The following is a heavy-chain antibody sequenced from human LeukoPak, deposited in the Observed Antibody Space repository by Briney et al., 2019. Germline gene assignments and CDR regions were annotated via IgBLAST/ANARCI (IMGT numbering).Heavy chain of an antibody. Sequence: SETLSLTCTVSGGSISSYYWSWIRQHPGKGLEWIGYIYYSGSTYYNPSLKSRVTISVDTSKNQFSLKLSSVTAADTAVYYCARGGGSYWIEASFDYWGQGTLVTVSS. CDR2: IYYSGST. CDR1: GGSISSYY. D-gene: IGHD1-26*01. J-gene: IGHJ4*02. CDR3: ARGGGSYWIEASFDY. V-gene: IGHV4-59*06.